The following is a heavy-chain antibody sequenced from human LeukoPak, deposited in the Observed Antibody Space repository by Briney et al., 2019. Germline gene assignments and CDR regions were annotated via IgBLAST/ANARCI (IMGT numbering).Heavy chain of an antibody. D-gene: IGHD6-13*01. Sequence: TSETLSLTCTVSGGSISSYYWSWIRQPPGKGLEWIGYIYYSGSTNYNPSLKSRVTISVDTSKNQFSLKLSSVTAADTAVYYCASGYSSSWYWFDPWGQGTLVTVSP. CDR2: IYYSGST. V-gene: IGHV4-59*01. CDR1: GGSISSYY. J-gene: IGHJ5*02. CDR3: ASGYSSSWYWFDP.